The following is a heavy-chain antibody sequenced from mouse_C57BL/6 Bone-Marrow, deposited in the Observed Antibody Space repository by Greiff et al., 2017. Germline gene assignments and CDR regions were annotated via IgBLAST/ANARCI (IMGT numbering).Heavy chain of an antibody. CDR3: ATDYYCSSSSWFAY. CDR1: GYTFTDYW. CDR2: IDPNSGGT. V-gene: IGHV1-72*01. J-gene: IGHJ3*01. D-gene: IGHD1-1*01. Sequence: QVQLKQPGAELVKPGASVKLSCKASGYTFTDYWMHWVKQRPGRGLEWIGRIDPNSGGTKYNEKFKGKATLTADKPSSTAYMQLSSLTSEDSAVYYCATDYYCSSSSWFAYWGQGTLVTVSA.